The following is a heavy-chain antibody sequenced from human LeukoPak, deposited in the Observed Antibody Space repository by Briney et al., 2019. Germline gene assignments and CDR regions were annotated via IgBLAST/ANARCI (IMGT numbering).Heavy chain of an antibody. J-gene: IGHJ6*02. CDR1: GFTFSSHW. V-gene: IGHV3-7*01. CDR3: ARDRDVPAIGMDV. Sequence: TGGSLRLSCAGSGFTFSSHWMNWVRQAPGKGLEWVANIHEDGSDKYYADSVKGRFTISRDNAKNSLYLQMNSLRAEDTAVYYCARDRDVPAIGMDVWGQGTTVTVSS. CDR2: IHEDGSDK.